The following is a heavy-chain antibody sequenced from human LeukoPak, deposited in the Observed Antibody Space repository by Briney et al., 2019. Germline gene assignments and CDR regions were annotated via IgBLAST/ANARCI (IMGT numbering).Heavy chain of an antibody. CDR2: IYHSGST. Sequence: SETLSLTCTVSGYSISSGYYWGWIRQPPGKGLEWIGSIYHSGSTYYSPSLKSRVTISVDTSKNQFSLKLSSVTAADTAVYYCARDRRAWKGYPNSYFDYWGQGTLVTVSS. D-gene: IGHD1-1*01. J-gene: IGHJ4*02. CDR3: ARDRRAWKGYPNSYFDY. CDR1: GYSISSGYY. V-gene: IGHV4-38-2*02.